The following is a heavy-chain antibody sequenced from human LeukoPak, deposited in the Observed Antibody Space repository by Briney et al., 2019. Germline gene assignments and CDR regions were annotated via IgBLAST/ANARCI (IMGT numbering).Heavy chain of an antibody. CDR3: ANGDSSGPDDAFDI. J-gene: IGHJ3*02. Sequence: GGSLRLSCAASGFTFSSYGMHWVRQAPGKGLEWVADIWYDGSNKYYADSVKGRFTISRDNSKNTLYLQMNSLRAEDTAVYYCANGDSSGPDDAFDIWGQGTMVTVSS. V-gene: IGHV3-33*06. D-gene: IGHD3-22*01. CDR2: IWYDGSNK. CDR1: GFTFSSYG.